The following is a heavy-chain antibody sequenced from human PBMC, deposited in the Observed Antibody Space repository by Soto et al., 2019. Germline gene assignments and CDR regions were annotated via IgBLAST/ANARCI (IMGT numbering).Heavy chain of an antibody. CDR3: ARPEGRYFYDARGYYSH. V-gene: IGHV5-51*01. D-gene: IGHD3-3*01. J-gene: IGHJ4*02. Sequence: LKMSCKTYGYQFAIHWIAWVRQMPGKGLEWMGAIYPDHSDIRYSPSFQGQVTISVDKSTDTAYLQWGSLEASNTAVYYCARPEGRYFYDARGYYSHWGQGTLVTVSS. CDR1: GYQFAIHW. CDR2: IYPDHSDI.